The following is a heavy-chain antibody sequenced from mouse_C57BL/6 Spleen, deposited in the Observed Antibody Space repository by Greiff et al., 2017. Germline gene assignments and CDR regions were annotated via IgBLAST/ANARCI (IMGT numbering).Heavy chain of an antibody. D-gene: IGHD2-1*01. J-gene: IGHJ2*01. Sequence: EVKVEESGEGLVKPGGSLKLSCAASGFTFSSYAMSWVRQTPEKRLEWVAYISSGGDYIYYADTVKGRFTISRDNARNTLYLQMSSLKSEDTAMYYCTRDDNGNYHSFDYWGQGTTLTVSS. CDR3: TRDDNGNYHSFDY. V-gene: IGHV5-9-1*02. CDR2: ISSGGDYI. CDR1: GFTFSSYA.